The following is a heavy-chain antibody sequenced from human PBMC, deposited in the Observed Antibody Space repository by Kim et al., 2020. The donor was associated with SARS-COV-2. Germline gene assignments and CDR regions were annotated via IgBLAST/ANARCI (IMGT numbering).Heavy chain of an antibody. CDR1: GFTFSSYG. V-gene: IGHV3-30*18. D-gene: IGHD3-9*01. Sequence: GGSLRLSCAASGFTFSSYGMHWVRQAPGKGLEWVAVISYDGSNKYYADSVKGRFTISRDNSKNTLYLQMNSLRAEDTAVYYCAKDSTGTLDDYWGQGTLVTVSS. J-gene: IGHJ4*02. CDR3: AKDSTGTLDDY. CDR2: ISYDGSNK.